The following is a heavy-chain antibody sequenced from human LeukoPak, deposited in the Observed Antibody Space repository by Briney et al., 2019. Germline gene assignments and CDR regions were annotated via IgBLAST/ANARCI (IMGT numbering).Heavy chain of an antibody. Sequence: ASVKVSCKASGYSFTNYYIHWVRQAPGQGLEWMGMIYPRDGSTSYAQKFQGRVTVTRDTSTSTVHMELSGLRSEDTAVYYCARDQEGFDYWGQGTLVTVSS. CDR2: IYPRDGST. V-gene: IGHV1-46*01. J-gene: IGHJ4*02. CDR1: GYSFTNYY. CDR3: ARDQEGFDY.